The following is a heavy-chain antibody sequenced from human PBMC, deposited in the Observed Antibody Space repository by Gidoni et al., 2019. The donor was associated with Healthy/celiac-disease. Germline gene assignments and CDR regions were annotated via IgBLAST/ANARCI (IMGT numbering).Heavy chain of an antibody. Sequence: QVTLKESGPVLVKPTETITLTCTVSGFSLSNARMGVSWIRQPPGKALEWLAHIFSNDEKSYSTSLKSRLTISKDTSKSQVVLTMTNMDPVDTATYYCARSIAVAGGRTGWFDPWGQGTLVTVSS. CDR1: GFSLSNARMG. V-gene: IGHV2-26*01. J-gene: IGHJ5*02. CDR2: IFSNDEK. CDR3: ARSIAVAGGRTGWFDP. D-gene: IGHD6-19*01.